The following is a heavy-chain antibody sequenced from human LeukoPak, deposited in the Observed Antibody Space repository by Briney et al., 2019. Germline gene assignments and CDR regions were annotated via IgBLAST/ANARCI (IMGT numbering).Heavy chain of an antibody. CDR1: GGSISSSSYY. CDR3: ARESARWAY. J-gene: IGHJ4*02. CDR2: IYYSGST. V-gene: IGHV4-39*07. Sequence: PSETLSLTCTVSGGSISSSSYYWGWIRQPPGKGLEWIGSIYYSGSTYYNPSLKSRVTISVDTSKNQYSLKLSSVTAADTAVYYCARESARWAYWGQGTLVTVSS. D-gene: IGHD6-6*01.